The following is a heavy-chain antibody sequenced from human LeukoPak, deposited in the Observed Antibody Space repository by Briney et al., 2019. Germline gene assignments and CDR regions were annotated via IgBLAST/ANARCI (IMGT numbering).Heavy chain of an antibody. CDR2: IYYSGST. CDR1: GGSISSGGYY. V-gene: IGHV4-31*03. Sequence: SQTLSLTCTVSGGSISSGGYYWNWIRQHPGKGLEWIGYIYYSGSTYYNPSLKSRVTISVDTSKNQFSLKLSSVTAADTTVYYCASGAFNYYDSSGYSPLDYWGQGTLVTVSS. D-gene: IGHD3-22*01. J-gene: IGHJ4*02. CDR3: ASGAFNYYDSSGYSPLDY.